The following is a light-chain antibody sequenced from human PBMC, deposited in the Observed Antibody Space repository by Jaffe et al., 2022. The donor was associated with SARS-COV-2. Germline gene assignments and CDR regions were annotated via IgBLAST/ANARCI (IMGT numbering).Light chain of an antibody. J-gene: IGKJ1*01. CDR3: QQYGISLWT. V-gene: IGKV3-20*01. CDR1: QSVSSNS. CDR2: GAS. Sequence: VLTQSPGTLSLSPGERATLSCRASQSVSSNSLAWYQQKPGQPPRLLMYGASSRATGVPERFSGSGSGTDFTLTISRLEPEDFAVYYCQQYGISLWTFGQGTKVEIK.